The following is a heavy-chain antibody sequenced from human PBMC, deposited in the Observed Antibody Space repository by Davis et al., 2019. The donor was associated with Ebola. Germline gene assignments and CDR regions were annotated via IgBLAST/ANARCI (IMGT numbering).Heavy chain of an antibody. CDR1: GFTFSSYA. CDR2: ISGSGDST. V-gene: IGHV3-23*01. J-gene: IGHJ4*02. Sequence: GESLKISCAASGFTFSSYAMSWVRQAPGKGLEWVSAISGSGDSTYYADSVKGRFTISRDNSKSMLFLEMNSLRADDTAVYYCAKGNRVTYQYDSGDDYWGQGTLVTVSS. CDR3: AKGNRVTYQYDSGDDY. D-gene: IGHD3-22*01.